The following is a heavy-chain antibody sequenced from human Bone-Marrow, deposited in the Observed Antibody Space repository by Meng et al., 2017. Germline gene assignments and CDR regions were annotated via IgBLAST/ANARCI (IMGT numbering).Heavy chain of an antibody. D-gene: IGHD4-17*01. CDR1: GYTFTRYG. CDR3: AIDDNYGDYFPVWY. V-gene: IGHV1-18*01. Sequence: QVVAAQAGPGVERPGASEKCACKAIGYTFTRYGIATVQQAPGQGLVWMGWICAYTRDTKHAQNFKGRVTMTTDTYTDTATMGLRNLTSYDTAMYFCAIDDNYGDYFPVWYWGQGTLVTVSS. CDR2: ICAYTRDT. J-gene: IGHJ4*02.